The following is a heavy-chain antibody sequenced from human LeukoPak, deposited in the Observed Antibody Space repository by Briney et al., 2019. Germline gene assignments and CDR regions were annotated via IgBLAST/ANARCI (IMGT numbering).Heavy chain of an antibody. Sequence: PGGSLRLSCAASGVTLSSYGMHGGPDAPRRGLEWVAFIRYEGGNKYYADSVRGRFTISRDNSKNTLYLQMNSLRAEDTAVYYCAKDIVTSQNWFDPWGQGTLVTVSS. V-gene: IGHV3-30*02. CDR3: AKDIVTSQNWFDP. D-gene: IGHD2/OR15-2a*01. CDR1: GVTLSSYG. CDR2: IRYEGGNK. J-gene: IGHJ5*02.